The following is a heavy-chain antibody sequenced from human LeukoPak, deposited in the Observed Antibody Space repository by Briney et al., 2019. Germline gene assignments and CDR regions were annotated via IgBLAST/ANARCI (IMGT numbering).Heavy chain of an antibody. CDR3: ANLVRGSYYYDY. J-gene: IGHJ4*02. CDR1: GGSFSGYY. D-gene: IGHD3-10*01. Sequence: SETLSLTCAVYGGSFSGYYWSWIRQPPGKGLEWIGEINHSGSTNYNPSLKSRVTISVDTSKNQFSLKLSSVTAADTAVYYCANLVRGSYYYDYWGQGTLVTVSS. V-gene: IGHV4-34*01. CDR2: INHSGST.